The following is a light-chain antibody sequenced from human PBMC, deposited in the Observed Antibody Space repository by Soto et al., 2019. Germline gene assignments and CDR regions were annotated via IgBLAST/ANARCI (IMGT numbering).Light chain of an antibody. CDR1: QSVSSSY. CDR3: QHYNSYSEA. J-gene: IGKJ1*01. CDR2: GAS. Sequence: IVLTQSPGTLSLSPGERATLSFRASQSVSSSYLAWYQQKPGQAPRLLIYGASSRATGIPDRFSGSGSGTDFTLTISSLQPDDFATYYCQHYNSYSEAFGQGTKVDIK. V-gene: IGKV3-20*01.